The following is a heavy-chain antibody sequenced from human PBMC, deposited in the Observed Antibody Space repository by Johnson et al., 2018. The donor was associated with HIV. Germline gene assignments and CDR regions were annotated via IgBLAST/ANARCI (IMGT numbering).Heavy chain of an antibody. CDR1: GFTFSNAW. CDR2: IKSKTEGGTT. V-gene: IGHV3-15*01. D-gene: IGHD3-10*01. Sequence: MQLVESGGGLVQPGGSLRLSCAASGFTFSNAWMSWVRQAPGKGLEWVGRIKSKTEGGTTDYAAPVKGRFTISRDDSKNTLYLQMNSLKTEDTAIYYCTTDLIRRYYGSGLRDAFDIWGQGTMVTVSS. CDR3: TTDLIRRYYGSGLRDAFDI. J-gene: IGHJ3*02.